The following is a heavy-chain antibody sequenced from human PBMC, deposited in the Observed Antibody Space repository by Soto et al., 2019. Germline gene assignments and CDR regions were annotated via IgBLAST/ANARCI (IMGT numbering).Heavy chain of an antibody. J-gene: IGHJ4*02. D-gene: IGHD3-16*01. CDR1: GFALNNAW. CDR3: TTDAFNGG. Sequence: EVQLAESGGDVVKPGGSLILSCAASGFALNNAWVDWVRQPPGKGLEWVGRLKRRSDGGTPDYAAFVKGRFTISSDDSKNTLFLQMTSLRTEDTAMYYCTTDAFNGGWGQGTLVPVS. V-gene: IGHV3-15*07. CDR2: LKRRSDGGTP.